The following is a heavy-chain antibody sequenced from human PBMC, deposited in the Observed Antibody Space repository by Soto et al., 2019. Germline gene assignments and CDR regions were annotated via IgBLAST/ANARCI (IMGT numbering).Heavy chain of an antibody. CDR3: ARVNYGDYYYGMDV. CDR1: GGSINYSY. Sequence: QVQLQESGPGLVKPSATLSLTCTVSGGSINYSYWTWIRQPPGKGLAWIGYISYTGSANYNAALKRRLTISVDTSKNQFSLKLSSVTAADTALYYCARVNYGDYYYGMDVWGQGTTVTVSS. V-gene: IGHV4-59*01. J-gene: IGHJ6*02. CDR2: ISYTGSA. D-gene: IGHD4-17*01.